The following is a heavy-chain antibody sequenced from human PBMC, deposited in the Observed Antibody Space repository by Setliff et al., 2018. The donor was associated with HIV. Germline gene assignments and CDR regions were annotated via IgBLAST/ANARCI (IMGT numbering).Heavy chain of an antibody. CDR1: GYSFTDYY. Sequence: ASVKVSCKASGYSFTDYYIHWVRQAPGQGLEWLGRIVPLLGVPDYAQKFQGRVTMTRDTSISTAYMEVSRLRSDDTAVYYCARDHCSSSGCYEYSYYGMDVWGQGTTVTVSS. D-gene: IGHD2-2*01. J-gene: IGHJ6*02. V-gene: IGHV1-2*02. CDR2: IVPLLGVP. CDR3: ARDHCSSSGCYEYSYYGMDV.